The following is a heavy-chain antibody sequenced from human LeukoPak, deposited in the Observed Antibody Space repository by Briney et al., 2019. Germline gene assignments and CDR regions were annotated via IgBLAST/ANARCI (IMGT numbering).Heavy chain of an antibody. CDR3: ARAIATSCYLPVCYMDV. CDR2: ISSSGSTI. J-gene: IGHJ6*03. CDR1: GFTFSDYY. V-gene: IGHV3-11*01. D-gene: IGHD2-2*01. Sequence: GGSLRLSCAASGFTFSDYYMSWIRPAPGKGLEWVSYISSSGSTIYYADSVKGRFTISRDNAKNSLYLQMSSLRAEDTAVYYCARAIATSCYLPVCYMDVWGKGTTVTVSS.